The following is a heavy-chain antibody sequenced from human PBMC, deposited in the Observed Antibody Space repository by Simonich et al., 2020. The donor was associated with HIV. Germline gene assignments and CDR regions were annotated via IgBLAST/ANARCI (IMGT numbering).Heavy chain of an antibody. J-gene: IGHJ4*02. V-gene: IGHV3-33*03. D-gene: IGHD2-15*01. CDR1: GFTFSSYG. CDR3: ARAGGNLDS. Sequence: QVQLVESGGGVVQPGRSLRLSCAASGFTFSSYGMHWVRQAPGKGRGWMALIWHDGSSEYYVDPVKGRFTISRDNAKNSLYLQMNSLKAEDTAVYYCARAGGNLDSWGQGTLVTVSS. CDR2: IWHDGSSE.